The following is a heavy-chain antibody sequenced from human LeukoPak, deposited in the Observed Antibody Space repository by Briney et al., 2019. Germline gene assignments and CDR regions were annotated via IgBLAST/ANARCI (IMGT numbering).Heavy chain of an antibody. CDR3: AKGPWGAVAGTELDY. J-gene: IGHJ4*02. V-gene: IGHV3-9*01. Sequence: SLRLSCAASGFTFDDYAMHWVRQAPGKGLEWVSGISWNSGSIGYAESVKGRFTISRDNAKNSLYLQMNSLRAEDTALYSCAKGPWGAVAGTELDYWGQGTLVTVSS. D-gene: IGHD6-19*01. CDR1: GFTFDDYA. CDR2: ISWNSGSI.